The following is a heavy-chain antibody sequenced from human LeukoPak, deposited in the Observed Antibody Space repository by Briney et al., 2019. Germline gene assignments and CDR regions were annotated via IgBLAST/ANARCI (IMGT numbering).Heavy chain of an antibody. CDR1: GFTFSSHW. CDR3: ARDKTVGGTTLDY. Sequence: GGSLRLSCAASGFTFSSHWMTWVRQAPGKGLEWVANINQDGSDKYYVDSVKGRFTISGDNAKNSLYLQMNSLRAEDTAVYYCARDKTVGGTTLDYWGQGTLVTVSS. V-gene: IGHV3-7*05. CDR2: INQDGSDK. D-gene: IGHD1-26*01. J-gene: IGHJ4*02.